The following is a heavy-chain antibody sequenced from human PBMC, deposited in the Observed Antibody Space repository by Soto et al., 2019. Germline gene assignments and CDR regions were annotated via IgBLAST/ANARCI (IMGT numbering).Heavy chain of an antibody. CDR1: GGSISSYY. Sequence: SETLSLTCTVSGGSISSYYWSWIRQPPGKGLEWIGYIYYSGSTNYNPSLKSRVTISVDTSKNQFSLKLSSVTAADTAVYYCASRRGDSIGWLRYYHHYGMDFWGQGTTVTVSS. D-gene: IGHD6-19*01. CDR2: IYYSGST. J-gene: IGHJ6*02. CDR3: ASRRGDSIGWLRYYHHYGMDF. V-gene: IGHV4-59*08.